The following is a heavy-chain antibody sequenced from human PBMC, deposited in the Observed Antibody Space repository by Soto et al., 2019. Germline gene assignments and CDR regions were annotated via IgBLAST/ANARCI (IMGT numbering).Heavy chain of an antibody. CDR1: GFTFSSYG. V-gene: IGHV3-33*01. J-gene: IGHJ4*02. CDR2: IWYDGSNK. CDR3: ARARVDTAMVTGFDY. Sequence: QVQLVESGGGVVQPGRSLRLSCAASGFTFSSYGMHWVRQAPGKGLEWVAVIWYDGSNKYYADSVKGRFTISRDNSKNPLYLQMNGMRAEDTALYYGARARVDTAMVTGFDYWGQGTLVTVSS. D-gene: IGHD5-18*01.